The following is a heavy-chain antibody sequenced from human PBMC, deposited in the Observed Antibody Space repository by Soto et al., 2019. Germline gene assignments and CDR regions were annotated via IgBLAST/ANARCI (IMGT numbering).Heavy chain of an antibody. CDR3: AKDRNYPRDQFHY. D-gene: IGHD1-7*01. CDR1: GFTFSTYA. J-gene: IGHJ4*02. V-gene: IGHV3-23*01. CDR2: ISANGQGI. Sequence: SLRLSCAASGFTFSTYALSWVRQAPGKGLEWVSAISANGQGIYYADSVRGRFTISRDNSKNTIFLHMDSLRAEDTAVYYCAKDRNYPRDQFHYWGQGTLVTVSS.